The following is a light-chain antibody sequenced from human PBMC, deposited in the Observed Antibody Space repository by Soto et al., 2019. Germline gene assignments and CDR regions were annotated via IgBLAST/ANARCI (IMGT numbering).Light chain of an antibody. V-gene: IGKV3-15*01. Sequence: EMVMTQSPATLSVSPGERATLSCRASQSVSSNLAWYQQKPGQAPRLLIYGASTRATGIPARFSGSGSATEFTLTISSLQSEDFAVYYCQQYNNWPWTFGQGTKVDIK. J-gene: IGKJ1*01. CDR2: GAS. CDR1: QSVSSN. CDR3: QQYNNWPWT.